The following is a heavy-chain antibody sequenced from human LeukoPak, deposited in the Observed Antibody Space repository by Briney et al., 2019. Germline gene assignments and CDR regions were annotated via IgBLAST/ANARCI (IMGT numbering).Heavy chain of an antibody. CDR1: GYTFTSYA. CDR2: INTNTGNP. CDR3: ARGVDYYDSSGETYDAFDI. Sequence: ASVTVSFKASGYTFTSYAMNWVRQAPGQGLEWMGWINTNTGNPTYAQGFTGRFVFSLDTSVSTAYLQISSLKAEDTAVYYCARGVDYYDSSGETYDAFDIWGQGTMVTVSS. V-gene: IGHV7-4-1*02. D-gene: IGHD3-22*01. J-gene: IGHJ3*02.